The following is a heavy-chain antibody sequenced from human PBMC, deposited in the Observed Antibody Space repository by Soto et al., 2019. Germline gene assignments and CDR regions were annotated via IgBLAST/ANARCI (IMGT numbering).Heavy chain of an antibody. Sequence: QVQLVESGGGVVQPGRSLRLSCAASGFTFSSYAMHWVRQAPGKGLEWVAVISYDGSNKYYADSVKGRFTISRDNSKNTLYLQMTSLRAEDTAVYYCARAGRSGSSYVPNYWYFDLWGRGTLVTVSS. V-gene: IGHV3-30-3*01. CDR3: ARAGRSGSSYVPNYWYFDL. J-gene: IGHJ2*01. D-gene: IGHD1-26*01. CDR2: ISYDGSNK. CDR1: GFTFSSYA.